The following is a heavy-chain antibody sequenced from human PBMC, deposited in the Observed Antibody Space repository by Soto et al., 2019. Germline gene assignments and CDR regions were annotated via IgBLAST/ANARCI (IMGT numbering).Heavy chain of an antibody. Sequence: EVQLLESGGGLVQPGGSLRLSCAASGFTFSNYAMTWVRQAPGKGLGWVSAISASGGSTYYADSVKGRFTISRDNSKNTLYLKMNSLRAEDTALYYCAKGYYYDSSGSFDYWGQGTLVTVSS. V-gene: IGHV3-23*01. CDR1: GFTFSNYA. D-gene: IGHD3-22*01. J-gene: IGHJ4*02. CDR2: ISASGGST. CDR3: AKGYYYDSSGSFDY.